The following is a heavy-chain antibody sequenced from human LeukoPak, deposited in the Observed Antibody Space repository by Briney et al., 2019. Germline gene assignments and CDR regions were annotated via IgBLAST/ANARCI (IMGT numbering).Heavy chain of an antibody. V-gene: IGHV4-30-2*01. CDR3: ARTRDFWSGYFDY. CDR1: GVSITSDTYC. Sequence: SETLSLTCAVSGVSITSDTYCWSWIRQPPGKGLEWIGYILHSGSTYYNPTLKSRLTISIDTSKSQFSLKLRSVTVADTAVYYCARTRDFWSGYFDYWGQGTLVTVSS. D-gene: IGHD3-3*01. J-gene: IGHJ4*02. CDR2: ILHSGST.